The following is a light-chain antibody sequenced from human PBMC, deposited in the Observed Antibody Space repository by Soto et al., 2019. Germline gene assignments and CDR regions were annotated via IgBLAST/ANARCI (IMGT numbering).Light chain of an antibody. CDR3: QQYGKT. Sequence: EIVLTQSPGTLSLSPGARATLSCRASQSVSSSYLAWYQQKPGQAPRLLIYGASSRATGIPDRFSGSGSGTHLTLTISSLESEDFSVYYCQQYGKTFGQGTKGDIK. J-gene: IGKJ1*01. CDR2: GAS. CDR1: QSVSSSY. V-gene: IGKV3-20*01.